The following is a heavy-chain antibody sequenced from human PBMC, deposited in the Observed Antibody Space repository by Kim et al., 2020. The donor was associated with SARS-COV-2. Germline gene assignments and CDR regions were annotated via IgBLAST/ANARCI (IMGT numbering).Heavy chain of an antibody. D-gene: IGHD3-10*01. J-gene: IGHJ4*02. CDR3: ARDRLRLSQGFDY. V-gene: IGHV1-18*01. Sequence: YAPKLQGRVTMTTDTSTSTAYMELRSLRSDDTAVYYCARDRLRLSQGFDYWGQGTLVTVSS.